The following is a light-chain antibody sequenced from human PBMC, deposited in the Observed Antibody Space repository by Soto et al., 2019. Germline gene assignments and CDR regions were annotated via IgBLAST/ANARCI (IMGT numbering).Light chain of an antibody. Sequence: DIVLTQSPGILSLSPGERATLSCRASQSISSSFLAWYQQKPGQAPRLLIYGASSRATGIPDRFSGSGSGADFTLTISRLEPEDFAVYYCQQRSNWPITFGQGTRLEI. CDR1: QSISSSF. J-gene: IGKJ5*01. V-gene: IGKV3D-20*02. CDR3: QQRSNWPIT. CDR2: GAS.